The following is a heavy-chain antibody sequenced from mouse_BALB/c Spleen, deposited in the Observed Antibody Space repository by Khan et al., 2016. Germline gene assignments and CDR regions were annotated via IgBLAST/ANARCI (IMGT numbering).Heavy chain of an antibody. CDR1: GYSITSDYA. CDR2: ISYSGST. V-gene: IGHV3-2*02. D-gene: IGHD1-1*01. J-gene: IGHJ2*01. CDR3: ARDYNGISYFYY. Sequence: EVQLQESGPGLVKPSQSLSLTCTVTGYSITSDYAWNWLRQFPGNKLEWMGYISYSGSTSYNPSLKSRISITRDTSKNQFFLQLNSVTTEDTATYYCARDYNGISYFYYGGQGATLTVSS.